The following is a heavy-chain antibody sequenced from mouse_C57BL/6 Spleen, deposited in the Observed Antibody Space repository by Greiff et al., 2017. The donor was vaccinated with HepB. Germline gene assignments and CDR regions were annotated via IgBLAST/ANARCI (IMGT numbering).Heavy chain of an antibody. CDR2: INPYNGGT. CDR3: ANLGAWFAY. CDR1: GYTFTDYY. J-gene: IGHJ3*01. V-gene: IGHV1-19*01. D-gene: IGHD4-1*01. Sequence: VQLQQSGPVLVKPGASVKMSCKASGYTFTDYYMNWVKQSHGKSLEWIGVINPYNGGTSYNQKFKGKATLTVDKSSSTAYMELNSLTSEDSAVYYCANLGAWFAYWGQGTLVTVSA.